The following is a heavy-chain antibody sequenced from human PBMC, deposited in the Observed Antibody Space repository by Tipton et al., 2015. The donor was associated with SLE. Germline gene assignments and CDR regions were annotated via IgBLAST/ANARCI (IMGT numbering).Heavy chain of an antibody. Sequence: TLSLTCAVSGDSVSSGGYYWTWIRQYPGKGLEWIGCIYQSGTTFYNPSLKSRVTISVDTSKNQFSLNLISVTAADTAVYYCARTGSQPHHQIYGMDVWGPGTSVTVSS. D-gene: IGHD1-14*01. V-gene: IGHV4-31*11. CDR3: ARTGSQPHHQIYGMDV. J-gene: IGHJ6*02. CDR1: GDSVSSGGYY. CDR2: IYQSGTT.